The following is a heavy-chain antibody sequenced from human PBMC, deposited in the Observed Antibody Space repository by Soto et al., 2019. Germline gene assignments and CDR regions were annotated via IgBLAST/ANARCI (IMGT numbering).Heavy chain of an antibody. CDR3: ARVYGRGDYFDF. V-gene: IGHV4-30-4*01. D-gene: IGHD1-26*01. J-gene: IGHJ4*02. CDR2: MYYTGKT. CDR1: GTTISSGDHY. Sequence: QVQLQESGPGLVKPSQTLSLTCTVSGTTISSGDHYWSWIRQAPGKGLEWIGYMYYTGKTYYNTSLQSRVTLSVDTSKNQFSLKMTSVTAEDTAMYFCARVYGRGDYFDFWGRGTLVSVSS.